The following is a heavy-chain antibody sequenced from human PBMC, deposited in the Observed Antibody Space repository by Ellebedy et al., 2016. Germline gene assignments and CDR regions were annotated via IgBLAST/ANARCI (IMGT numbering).Heavy chain of an antibody. CDR1: GFTFSSYA. CDR2: ISGSGGST. Sequence: GESLKISXAASGFTFSSYAMSWVRQAPGKGLEWVSGISGSGGSTYYADSVKGRFTISRDNSKNTLYLQLNSLRAEDTAVYYCAKDRSVGSGWYYFDYWGQGTLVTVSS. J-gene: IGHJ4*02. V-gene: IGHV3-23*01. CDR3: AKDRSVGSGWYYFDY. D-gene: IGHD6-19*01.